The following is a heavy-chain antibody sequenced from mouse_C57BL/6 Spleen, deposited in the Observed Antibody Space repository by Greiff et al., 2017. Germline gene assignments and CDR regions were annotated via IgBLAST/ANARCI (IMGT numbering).Heavy chain of an antibody. CDR3: ARDDPYYFDY. V-gene: IGHV1-82*01. Sequence: LVESGPELVKPGASVKISCKASGYAFSSSWMNWVKQRPGKGLEWIGRIYPGDGDTNYNGKFKGKATLTADKSSSTAYMQLSSLTSEDSAVYFCARDDPYYFDYWGQGTTLTVSS. CDR2: IYPGDGDT. CDR1: GYAFSSSW. J-gene: IGHJ2*01.